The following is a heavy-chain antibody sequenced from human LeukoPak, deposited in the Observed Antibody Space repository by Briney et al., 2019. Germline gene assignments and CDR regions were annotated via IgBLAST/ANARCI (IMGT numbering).Heavy chain of an antibody. D-gene: IGHD5-18*01. V-gene: IGHV3-43*02. CDR3: AKGRRYSYGYIPFDY. CDR2: ISVDGGST. J-gene: IGHJ4*02. CDR1: GFTFDDYA. Sequence: SGGSLRLSCAAAGFTFDDYAMHWVRQAPGKGLEWVSLISVDGGSTYYADSVKGRFTISRDNSKNSLYLQMNSLRTEDTALYYCAKGRRYSYGYIPFDYWGQGTLVTVSS.